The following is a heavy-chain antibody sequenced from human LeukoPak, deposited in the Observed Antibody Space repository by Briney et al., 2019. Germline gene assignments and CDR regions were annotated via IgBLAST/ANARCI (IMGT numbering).Heavy chain of an antibody. J-gene: IGHJ5*02. Sequence: KASETLSLTCTVSGGSISSGDYYWGWIRQPPGKGLEWIGYIYYSGSTYYNPSLKSRVTISVDTSKNQFSLKLSSVTAADTAVYYCARAPGYDFWSGYYTSNWFDPWGQGTLVTVSS. V-gene: IGHV4-30-4*01. D-gene: IGHD3-3*01. CDR2: IYYSGST. CDR1: GGSISSGDYY. CDR3: ARAPGYDFWSGYYTSNWFDP.